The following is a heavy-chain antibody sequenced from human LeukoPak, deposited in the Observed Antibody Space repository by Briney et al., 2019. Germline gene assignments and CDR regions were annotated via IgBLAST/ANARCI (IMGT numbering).Heavy chain of an antibody. Sequence: SETLSLTCAVSGGSISSGGYSWSWIRQPPGKGLEWIGYIYHSGSTYYNPSLKGRVTMSVDTSNNHFSLKLSSVTAADTAVYYCARHYSGDLYYFDYWGQGTLVTVSS. CDR2: IYHSGST. D-gene: IGHD4-17*01. CDR3: ARHYSGDLYYFDY. J-gene: IGHJ4*02. V-gene: IGHV4-30-2*03. CDR1: GGSISSGGYS.